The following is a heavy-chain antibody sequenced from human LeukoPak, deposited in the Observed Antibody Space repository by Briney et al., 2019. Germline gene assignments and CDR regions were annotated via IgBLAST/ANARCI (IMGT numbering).Heavy chain of an antibody. Sequence: GGSLRLSCSASGFTFSTYVMHWVRQAPGKGLQYVSGISGDGSSSYYADSVKGRFTISRDNSKNTLYVQMTSLRTEDTAVYYCVYQVQGVVRWGQGTLVTVSS. D-gene: IGHD2-2*01. CDR2: ISGDGSSS. V-gene: IGHV3-64*05. CDR1: GFTFSTYV. J-gene: IGHJ1*01. CDR3: VYQVQGVVR.